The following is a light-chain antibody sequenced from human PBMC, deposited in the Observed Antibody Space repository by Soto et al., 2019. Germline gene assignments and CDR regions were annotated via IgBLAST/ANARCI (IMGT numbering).Light chain of an antibody. CDR2: GAS. CDR3: QQYALSPIT. CDR1: QSVSSN. Sequence: EIVLTQSTGSLSLSPWEREKISCRASQSVSSNLAWYQQIPGQAPRLLIYGASTRATGIPVRFSGSGSGTDFTLTISRLEPEDFAVYYCQQYALSPITFGQGTRLEIK. J-gene: IGKJ5*01. V-gene: IGKV3-20*01.